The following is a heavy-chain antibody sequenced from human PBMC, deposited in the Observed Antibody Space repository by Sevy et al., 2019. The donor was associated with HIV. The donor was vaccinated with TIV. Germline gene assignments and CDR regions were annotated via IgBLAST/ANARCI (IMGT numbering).Heavy chain of an antibody. V-gene: IGHV3-30*02. J-gene: IGHJ3*02. CDR2: IRNDGSSK. Sequence: GGSLRLSCAASGLTFSTYGMHWVRQAPGKGLEWVTFIRNDGSSKSYGASVKGRFTISRDNSKNTLYLQMNSLRAEDTAVYYCAKGGLNSGSTDAFDIWGQGTMVTVSS. CDR1: GLTFSTYG. D-gene: IGHD1-26*01. CDR3: AKGGLNSGSTDAFDI.